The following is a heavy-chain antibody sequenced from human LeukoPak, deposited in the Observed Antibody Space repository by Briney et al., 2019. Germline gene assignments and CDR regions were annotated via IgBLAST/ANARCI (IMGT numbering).Heavy chain of an antibody. CDR2: IYYSGST. Sequence: SETPSLTCTVSGGSISSGGCYWSWIRQHPGKGLEWIGYIYYSGSTYYNPSLKSRVTISVDTSKNQFSLKLSSVAAADTAVYYCARVPSGDDGGYFDYWGQGTLVTVSS. J-gene: IGHJ4*02. CDR1: GGSISSGGCY. D-gene: IGHD5-12*01. CDR3: ARVPSGDDGGYFDY. V-gene: IGHV4-31*03.